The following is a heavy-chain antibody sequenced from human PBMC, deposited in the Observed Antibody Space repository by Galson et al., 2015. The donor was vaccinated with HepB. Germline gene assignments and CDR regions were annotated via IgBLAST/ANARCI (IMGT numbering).Heavy chain of an antibody. Sequence: SVKVSCKASGYTFTGYYMHWVRQAPGQGLEWMGWINPNSGGTNYAQKFQGRVTMTRDTSISTAYMELSRLRSDDTAVYYCARGLNREYCSSTSCSDIVDPWGQGTLVTVSS. D-gene: IGHD2-2*01. CDR3: ARGLNREYCSSTSCSDIVDP. CDR1: GYTFTGYY. J-gene: IGHJ5*02. V-gene: IGHV1-2*02. CDR2: INPNSGGT.